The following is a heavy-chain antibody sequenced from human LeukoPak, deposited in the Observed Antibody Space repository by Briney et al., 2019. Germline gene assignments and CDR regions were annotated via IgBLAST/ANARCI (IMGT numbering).Heavy chain of an antibody. CDR3: ARDGIAAAGISGAYYMDV. J-gene: IGHJ6*03. Sequence: RASVKVSCKASGYTFTGYYMHWVRQAPGQGLEWMGWINPNSGGTNYAQKFQGRVTMTRDTSISTAYMELSRLKSDDTAVYYCARDGIAAAGISGAYYMDVWGKGTTVTISS. D-gene: IGHD6-13*01. CDR1: GYTFTGYY. CDR2: INPNSGGT. V-gene: IGHV1-2*02.